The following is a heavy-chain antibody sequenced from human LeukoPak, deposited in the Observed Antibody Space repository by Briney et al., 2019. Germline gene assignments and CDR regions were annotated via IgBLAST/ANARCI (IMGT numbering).Heavy chain of an antibody. V-gene: IGHV3-23*01. CDR1: GFTFSSSA. J-gene: IGHJ4*02. Sequence: PGGSLRLSCAASGFTFSSSAMSWVRQVPGKGLEWVSGISASGGSTNYADSVRGRFTISRDNSKNTLYVQMNSLRAEDTAVYYCARVRARGDLAYCGGDCYLIYWGQGTLVTVSS. D-gene: IGHD2-21*02. CDR2: ISASGGST. CDR3: ARVRARGDLAYCGGDCYLIY.